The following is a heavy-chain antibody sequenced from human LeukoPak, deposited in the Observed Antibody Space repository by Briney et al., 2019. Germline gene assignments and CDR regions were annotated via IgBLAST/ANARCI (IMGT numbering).Heavy chain of an antibody. CDR2: ISAGGGNT. J-gene: IGHJ4*02. Sequence: GGSLRLSCAASGVTFSSFALSSSAITWVRQAPGKGLEWVSTISAGGGNTYYADSVKGRFTISRDNSKNTLFLQMTGLRAEDTAVFYCARGYTFYEYWGQGTLVTVSS. V-gene: IGHV3-23*01. CDR3: ARGYTFYEY. CDR1: GVTFSSFA. D-gene: IGHD3-16*02.